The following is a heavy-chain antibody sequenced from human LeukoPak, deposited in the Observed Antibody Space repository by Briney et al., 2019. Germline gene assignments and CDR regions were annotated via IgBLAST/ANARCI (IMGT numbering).Heavy chain of an antibody. Sequence: AAVKVSCKSSGYTFTSYYMHWVRQAPVQGLEWMGIINPSGGSTSYAQKLQDRVTMTRDMSTSTVHMELSRLRCDDTAVYYCAREGGAILPRDYYYYVDVWGKGTTVTISS. CDR2: INPSGGST. CDR1: GYTFTSYY. J-gene: IGHJ6*03. V-gene: IGHV1-46*01. D-gene: IGHD3-16*01. CDR3: AREGGAILPRDYYYYVDV.